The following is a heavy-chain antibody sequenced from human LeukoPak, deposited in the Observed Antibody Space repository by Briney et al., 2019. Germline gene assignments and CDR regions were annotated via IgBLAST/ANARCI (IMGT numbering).Heavy chain of an antibody. CDR2: IYPGDSDT. CDR1: GYTFTHYW. J-gene: IGHJ4*02. Sequence: GESLKISCKTSGYTFTHYWIGWVRQMPGKGLEWMGIIYPGDSDTRYSPSFQGQVTISADKSISTAYLQWSSLKASDTAMYYCARRRGIAAAEYDYWGQETLVTVSS. CDR3: ARRRGIAAAEYDY. V-gene: IGHV5-51*01. D-gene: IGHD6-13*01.